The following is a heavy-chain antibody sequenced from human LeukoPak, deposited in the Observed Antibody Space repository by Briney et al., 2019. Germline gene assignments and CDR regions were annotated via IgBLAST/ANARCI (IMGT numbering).Heavy chain of an antibody. D-gene: IGHD3-22*01. CDR3: AKSGSGSGYFYYFDY. J-gene: IGHJ4*02. CDR2: IVGSGGST. Sequence: GGSLRLSCAASGFTFSNYAMTWVRQAPGKGLEWVSSIVGSGGSTFYADSVQGRFTISRDNSENTLYLQMNSLRAEDTAVYYCAKSGSGSGYFYYFDYWGQGTLVTVSS. CDR1: GFTFSNYA. V-gene: IGHV3-23*01.